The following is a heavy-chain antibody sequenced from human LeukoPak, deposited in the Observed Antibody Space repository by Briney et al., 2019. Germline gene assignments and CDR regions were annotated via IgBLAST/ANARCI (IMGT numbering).Heavy chain of an antibody. Sequence: GGSLRLSCVASGFTFDDYAMYWIRQAPGKGLEWVSSISWNGGSIGYADSVKGRFTISRGNAKNSLYLQMNSLRAEDTALYYCAKAPGMVTAISHWGQGTLVTVSS. J-gene: IGHJ4*02. V-gene: IGHV3-9*01. CDR2: ISWNGGSI. CDR3: AKAPGMVTAISH. CDR1: GFTFDDYA. D-gene: IGHD2-21*02.